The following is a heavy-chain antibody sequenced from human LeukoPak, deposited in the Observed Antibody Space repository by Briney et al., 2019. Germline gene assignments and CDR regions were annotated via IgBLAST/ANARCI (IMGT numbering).Heavy chain of an antibody. CDR2: IYYSGST. Sequence: PSQTLSLTCTVSGGSISSGDYYWSWIRQPPGKGLEWIGYIYYSGSTYYNPSLKSRVTISVDTSKNQFSLKLSSVTAADTAVYYCARENYYDSSGSGFDHWGQGTLVTVSS. J-gene: IGHJ5*02. D-gene: IGHD3-22*01. CDR3: ARENYYDSSGSGFDH. V-gene: IGHV4-30-4*01. CDR1: GGSISSGDYY.